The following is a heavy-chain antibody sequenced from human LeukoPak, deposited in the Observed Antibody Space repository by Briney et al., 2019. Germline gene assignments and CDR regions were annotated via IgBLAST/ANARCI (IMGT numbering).Heavy chain of an antibody. V-gene: IGHV1-46*01. CDR3: ARARRELLLHVWFDP. J-gene: IGHJ5*02. Sequence: ASVKVSCKASGYTLTSYYMHWVRQAPGQGLEWMGIINPSGGSTSYAQKFQGRVTMTRDTSTSTVYMELSSLRSEDTAVYYCARARRELLLHVWFDPWGQGTLVTVSS. D-gene: IGHD1-26*01. CDR2: INPSGGST. CDR1: GYTLTSYY.